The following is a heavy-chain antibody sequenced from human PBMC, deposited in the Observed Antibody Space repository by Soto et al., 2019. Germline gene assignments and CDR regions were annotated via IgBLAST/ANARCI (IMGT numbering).Heavy chain of an antibody. V-gene: IGHV1-69*13. CDR2: IVPIRSSA. Sequence: GASVKVSCKASGGTFSSYRINWVRQAPGEGLEWVGGIVPIRSSADYAQKFRGRVTISADDSARTTYLELSSLKSQDTAVYYCVRDSGAKLSSSWGQGTLVTVSS. CDR3: VRDSGAKLSSS. CDR1: GGTFSSYR. J-gene: IGHJ4*02. D-gene: IGHD6-13*01.